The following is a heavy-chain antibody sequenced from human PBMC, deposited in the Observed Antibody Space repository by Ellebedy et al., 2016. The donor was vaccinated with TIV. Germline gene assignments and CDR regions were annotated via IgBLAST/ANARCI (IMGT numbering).Heavy chain of an antibody. CDR3: AREGLEDGTGGAFDT. J-gene: IGHJ3*02. V-gene: IGHV1-18*01. CDR2: ISAYNGNT. CDR1: GGTFSSYG. Sequence: ASVKVSCKASGGTFSSYGISWVRQAPGQGLEWMGWISAYNGNTNYAQKFQGRVTTTRDTSTSTVYMELSSLRSEDTAVYYCAREGLEDGTGGAFDTWGQGTMVTVSS. D-gene: IGHD1-1*01.